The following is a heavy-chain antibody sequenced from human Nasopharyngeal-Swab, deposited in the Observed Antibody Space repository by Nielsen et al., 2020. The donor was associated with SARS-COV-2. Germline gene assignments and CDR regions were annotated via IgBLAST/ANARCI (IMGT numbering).Heavy chain of an antibody. J-gene: IGHJ4*02. V-gene: IGHV4-31*02. CDR3: RGGGASRPGFDY. D-gene: IGHD6-6*01. Sequence: WIRQPPGKGLEWIGYIYYSGSTYYNPYLKSRVTRSVDTSKNQFALKLSSVTAADTAVYYCRGGGASRPGFDYWGQGTLVTVSS. CDR2: IYYSGST.